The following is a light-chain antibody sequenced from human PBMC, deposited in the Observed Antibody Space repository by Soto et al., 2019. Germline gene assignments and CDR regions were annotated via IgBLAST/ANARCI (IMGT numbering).Light chain of an antibody. CDR1: QSVSSSY. CDR2: GAS. V-gene: IGKV3-20*01. J-gene: IGKJ2*01. Sequence: EIVLTQSPGTLSLSPGERATLSCRASQSVSSSYLAWYQQKPGQAPRLLIYGASSRATGIPDRFSGSGSGTDFTLTISSLQSEDFAVYYCQQYNHWPRHTFGQGTKVDIK. CDR3: QQYNHWPRHT.